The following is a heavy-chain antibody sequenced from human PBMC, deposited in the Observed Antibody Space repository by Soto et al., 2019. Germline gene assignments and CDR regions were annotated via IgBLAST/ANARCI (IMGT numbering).Heavy chain of an antibody. Sequence: ASVKVSCKASGYTFIGYYIHWVRQAPGQGLEWMGWINPNSGGTNCAQRFQGWVTMTRDRSISTAYMELSRLKSDDTAVYYCARVGGGLASLGYYGMDVWGQGTTVTVSS. CDR1: GYTFIGYY. D-gene: IGHD3-10*01. CDR3: ARVGGGLASLGYYGMDV. V-gene: IGHV1-2*04. J-gene: IGHJ6*02. CDR2: INPNSGGT.